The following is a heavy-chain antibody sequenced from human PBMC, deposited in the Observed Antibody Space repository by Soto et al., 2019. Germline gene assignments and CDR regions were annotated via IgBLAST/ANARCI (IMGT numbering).Heavy chain of an antibody. D-gene: IGHD3-10*01. CDR1: RASINSGGYY. J-gene: IGHJ6*02. CDR3: ARDRVRGTSSPYYYGLDV. CDR2: ISDSAST. V-gene: IGHV4-31*03. Sequence: SETLSLTCTVSRASINSGGYYWSWIRQRPGKGLEWIGYISDSASTYYNPSLLSRAFISVDTSKNQFSLRLSSVTAADTAVYYCARDRVRGTSSPYYYGLDVWGQGTTVTVSS.